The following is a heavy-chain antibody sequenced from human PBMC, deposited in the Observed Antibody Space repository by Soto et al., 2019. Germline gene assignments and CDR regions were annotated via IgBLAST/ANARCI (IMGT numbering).Heavy chain of an antibody. D-gene: IGHD3-22*01. CDR2: IDYTGST. V-gene: IGHV4-59*01. CDR3: ARRGDHFDSSSYYRV. CDR1: GTSISGYY. Sequence: SETLSLTCTVSGTSISGYYWSWIRQPPGKGLEWVGYIDYTGSTNYNASLKSRVTISLDTSGKQFSLKLNSVTAADTAVYYCARRGDHFDSSSYYRVWGQGALVTVSS. J-gene: IGHJ4*02.